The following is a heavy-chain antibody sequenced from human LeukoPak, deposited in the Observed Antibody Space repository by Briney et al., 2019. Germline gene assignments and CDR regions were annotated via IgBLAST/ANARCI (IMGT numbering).Heavy chain of an antibody. Sequence: SETLSLTCAVYGGSFSGYYWSWIRQPPGKGLEWIGEINHSGSTNYNPSLKSRVTISVDTYRKQSSLKLSSVTAADTAVYYSAGGAAVVTAIHGWFDPWGQGTLVTVYS. V-gene: IGHV4-34*01. CDR3: AGGAAVVTAIHGWFDP. CDR1: GGSFSGYY. J-gene: IGHJ5*02. D-gene: IGHD2-21*02. CDR2: INHSGST.